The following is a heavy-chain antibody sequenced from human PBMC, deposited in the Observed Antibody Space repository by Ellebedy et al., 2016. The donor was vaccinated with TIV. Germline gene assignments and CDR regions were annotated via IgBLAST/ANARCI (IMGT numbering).Heavy chain of an antibody. CDR3: ARELSGYSYPSHYYYYGMDV. CDR2: ISAYNGNT. V-gene: IGHV1-18*01. D-gene: IGHD5-18*01. Sequence: ASVKVSXXASGYTFTSYAMHWVRQAPGQRLEWMGWISAYNGNTNYAQKLQGRVTMTTDTSTSTAYMELRSLRSDDTAVYYCARELSGYSYPSHYYYYGMDVWGQGTTVTVSS. J-gene: IGHJ6*02. CDR1: GYTFTSYA.